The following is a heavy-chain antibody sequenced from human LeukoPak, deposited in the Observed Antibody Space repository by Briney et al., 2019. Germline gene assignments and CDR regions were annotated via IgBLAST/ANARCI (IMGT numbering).Heavy chain of an antibody. V-gene: IGHV1-18*01. CDR1: GFTFTSSA. J-gene: IGHJ4*02. Sequence: ASVKVSCKASGFTFTSSAVQWVRQAPGQGLEWMGWISAYNGNTDYAQKFQGRVTMTIDTSTSAAYMDLRSLRSDDTAVYYCARVEAYCSRTSCHDYWGQGTLVTVSS. D-gene: IGHD2-2*01. CDR3: ARVEAYCSRTSCHDY. CDR2: ISAYNGNT.